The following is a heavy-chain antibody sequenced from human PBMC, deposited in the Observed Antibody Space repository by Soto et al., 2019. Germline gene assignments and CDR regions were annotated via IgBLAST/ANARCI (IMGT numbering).Heavy chain of an antibody. Sequence: QVQLVQSGAEVKKPGSSVKVSCKASGGTFSSYAISWVRQAPGQGLEWMGGIIPIFGTANYAQKFRGRVTITADESTSTAYMELSSLRSEDTAVYYCARDRFGYSSGWYYFDYWGQGTLVTVSS. J-gene: IGHJ4*02. CDR3: ARDRFGYSSGWYYFDY. CDR1: GGTFSSYA. CDR2: IIPIFGTA. V-gene: IGHV1-69*12. D-gene: IGHD6-19*01.